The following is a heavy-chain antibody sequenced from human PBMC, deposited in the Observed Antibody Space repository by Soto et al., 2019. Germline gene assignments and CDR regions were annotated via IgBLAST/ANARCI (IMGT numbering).Heavy chain of an antibody. CDR3: ARTFEGAMVTTEGDYYYGMDV. D-gene: IGHD5-18*01. Sequence: PSGTLSLTCTVSGGSISIGGYYWSWIRQHPGKGLEWIGYIYYSGSTYYNPSLKSRVTISVDTSKNQFSLKLSSVTTADTAVYYCARTFEGAMVTTEGDYYYGMDVWGQGTTVTVSS. J-gene: IGHJ6*02. CDR1: GGSISIGGYY. CDR2: IYYSGST. V-gene: IGHV4-31*03.